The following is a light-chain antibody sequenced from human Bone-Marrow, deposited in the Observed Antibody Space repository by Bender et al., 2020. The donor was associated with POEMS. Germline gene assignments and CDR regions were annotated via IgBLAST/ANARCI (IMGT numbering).Light chain of an antibody. CDR2: EAN. J-gene: IGLJ1*01. CDR1: TNDVGGYKY. Sequence: QSALTQPASVSGSPGQSITISCTGTTNDVGGYKYVSWYQQHPGKVPKLMIYEANKRPSGVSNRFSGSKSGNTASLTISGLQAEDEADYYCCSYGGNTLHSVFGSGTKVTVL. V-gene: IGLV2-23*01. CDR3: CSYGGNTLHSV.